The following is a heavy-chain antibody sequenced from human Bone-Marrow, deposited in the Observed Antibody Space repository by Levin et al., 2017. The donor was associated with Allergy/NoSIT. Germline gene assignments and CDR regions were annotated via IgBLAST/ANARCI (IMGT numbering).Heavy chain of an antibody. Sequence: SCAASGFTFSSYAMSWVRQAPGKGLEWVSAISGSGGSTYYADSVKGRFTISRDNSKNTLYLQMNSLRAEDTAVYYCAKEYGSSNRNYYYDYGMDGWGQGTTVTVSS. V-gene: IGHV3-23*01. CDR3: AKEYGSSNRNYYYDYGMDG. J-gene: IGHJ6*02. D-gene: IGHD6-6*01. CDR2: ISGSGGST. CDR1: GFTFSSYA.